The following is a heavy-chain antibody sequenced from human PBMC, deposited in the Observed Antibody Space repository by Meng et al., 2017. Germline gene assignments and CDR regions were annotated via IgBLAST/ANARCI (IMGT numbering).Heavy chain of an antibody. J-gene: IGHJ6*02. CDR3: ARDIRGYYYYGMDV. V-gene: IGHV3-30*04. CDR2: ISYDGSNK. CDR1: GFTFSSYA. D-gene: IGHD3-10*01. Sequence: LKISCAASGFTFSSYAMHWVRQAPGKGLEWVAVISYDGSNKYYADSVKGRFTISRDNSKNTLYLQMNSLRAEDTAVYYCARDIRGYYYYGMDVWGQGTTVTVSS.